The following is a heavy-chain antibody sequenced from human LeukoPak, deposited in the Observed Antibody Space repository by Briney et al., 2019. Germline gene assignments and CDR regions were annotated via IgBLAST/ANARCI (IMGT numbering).Heavy chain of an antibody. V-gene: IGHV3-30-3*01. CDR1: GFTFSNYA. CDR3: ARDRESSSKGHFDY. D-gene: IGHD2-15*01. CDR2: ISYDGSNK. Sequence: GRSLRLSCAASGFTFSNYAMHWVRHAPGKGLEWVAVISYDGSNKYYADSVKGRFTISRDNSKNTLYLQMNSLRAEDTAVYYCARDRESSSKGHFDYWGQGTLVTVPS. J-gene: IGHJ4*02.